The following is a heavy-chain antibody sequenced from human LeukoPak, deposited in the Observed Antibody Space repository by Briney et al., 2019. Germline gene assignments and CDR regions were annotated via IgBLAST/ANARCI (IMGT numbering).Heavy chain of an antibody. V-gene: IGHV1-2*02. CDR3: ARVMVRGVIITP. CDR1: GYTFTGYY. J-gene: IGHJ5*02. D-gene: IGHD3-10*01. CDR2: INPNSGGT. Sequence: ASVKVSCKASGYTFTGYYMHWVRQAPGQGLEWMGWINPNSGGTNYAQKFQGRVTMTRDTSISTAYMELSRLRSDDTAVYYCARVMVRGVIITPWRQGTLVTVSS.